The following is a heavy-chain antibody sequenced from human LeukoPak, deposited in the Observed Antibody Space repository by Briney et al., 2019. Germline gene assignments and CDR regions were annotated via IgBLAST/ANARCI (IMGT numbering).Heavy chain of an antibody. D-gene: IGHD3-3*01. CDR1: GGSISSYY. V-gene: IGHV4-59*12. Sequence: PSETLSLTCTVSGGSISSYYWSWIRQPPGKGLEWSGYIYYSGSTNYNPSLKSRVTISLDTSKSQFSLKVRYVTAADTAVYYCARGLNDSWTGENYWGQGTLVTVSS. CDR2: IYYSGST. CDR3: ARGLNDSWTGENY. J-gene: IGHJ4*02.